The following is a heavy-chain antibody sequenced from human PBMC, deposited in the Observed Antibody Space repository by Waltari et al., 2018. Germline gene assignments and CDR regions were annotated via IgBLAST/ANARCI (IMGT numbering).Heavy chain of an antibody. CDR3: ASQSSYYGSGKS. V-gene: IGHV1-8*01. CDR2: MNPNSGNT. Sequence: QVQLVQSGAEVKKPGASVKVSCKASGYTFTSYDINWVRQATGQGLEWMGWMNPNSGNTGYAQKFQGRVTMTRNASISTAYMELSSLRAEDTAVYYCASQSSYYGSGKSWGQGTLVTVSS. D-gene: IGHD3-10*01. CDR1: GYTFTSYD. J-gene: IGHJ5*02.